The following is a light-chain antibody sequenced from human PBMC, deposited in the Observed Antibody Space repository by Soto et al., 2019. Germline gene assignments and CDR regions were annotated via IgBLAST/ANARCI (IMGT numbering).Light chain of an antibody. J-gene: IGLJ1*01. Sequence: QSALTQPASVSGSPGQSITISCTGTTSDVGGFNYVSWYQQHPGKAPKLMIYDVTNPPSGVSYRFSGSKSGNTASLTISRLQAEDEADYYCNSYTSSSTYVFGTGTKVTVL. CDR1: TSDVGGFNY. CDR2: DVT. CDR3: NSYTSSSTYV. V-gene: IGLV2-14*03.